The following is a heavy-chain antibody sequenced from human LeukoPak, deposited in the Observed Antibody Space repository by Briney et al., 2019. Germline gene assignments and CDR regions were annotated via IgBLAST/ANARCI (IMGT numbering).Heavy chain of an antibody. CDR2: ISYDGSKK. CDR1: GFNFSSYG. J-gene: IGHJ4*02. V-gene: IGHV3-30*03. CDR3: ARDRRYGYYFDY. D-gene: IGHD5-18*01. Sequence: PGGSLRLSCVASGFNFSSYGMHWVRQAPGKGLEWAAVISYDGSKKYYADSVKGRFTISRDNSKNTLYLQMNSLRAEDTAVYYCARDRRYGYYFDYWGQGILVTVSS.